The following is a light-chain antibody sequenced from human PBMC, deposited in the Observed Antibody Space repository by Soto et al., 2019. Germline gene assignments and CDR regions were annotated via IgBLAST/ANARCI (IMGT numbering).Light chain of an antibody. Sequence: QSALTQPRSVSGSPGQSVTISCTGTYNYVSWYQQHPGKAPKLMIYDVSKRPSGVPDRFSGSKFGNTASLTISGLQAEDEADYYCTSYTINTALVFGTGTKLTVL. CDR1: YNY. CDR3: TSYTINTALV. J-gene: IGLJ1*01. V-gene: IGLV2-11*01. CDR2: DVS.